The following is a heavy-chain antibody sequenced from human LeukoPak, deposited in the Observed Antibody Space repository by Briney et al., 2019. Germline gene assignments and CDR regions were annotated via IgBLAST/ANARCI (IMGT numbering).Heavy chain of an antibody. V-gene: IGHV4-4*02. CDR3: ARTNPWELKYYFDY. D-gene: IGHD1-7*01. J-gene: IGHJ4*02. CDR1: GDSISNNNW. CDR2: IFHSGDT. Sequence: SETLSLTCAVSGDSISNNNWWSWVRQPPGKGLEWIGEIFHSGDTNYKPSLKSRVTISVDKSKNQFSLKLSSVTAADTAVYYCARTNPWELKYYFDYWGQGTLVTVSS.